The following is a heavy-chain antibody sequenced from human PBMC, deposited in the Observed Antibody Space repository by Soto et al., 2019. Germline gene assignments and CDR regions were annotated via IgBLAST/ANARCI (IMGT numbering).Heavy chain of an antibody. CDR1: GGSISSGDYY. V-gene: IGHV4-30-4*01. CDR2: IYYSGST. D-gene: IGHD3-10*01. J-gene: IGHJ4*02. CDR3: ARVGGFGATTIDY. Sequence: QVQLQESGPGLVKPSQTLSLTCTVSGGSISSGDYYWSWIRQPPGKGLEWIGYIYYSGSTYYNPSLKMRVTISVDTSKNLFSLKLSSVTAADAAVYDCARVGGFGATTIDYWGQGTLVTVSS.